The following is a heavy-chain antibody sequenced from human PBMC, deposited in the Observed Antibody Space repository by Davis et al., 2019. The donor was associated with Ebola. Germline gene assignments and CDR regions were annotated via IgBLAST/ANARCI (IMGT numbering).Heavy chain of an antibody. CDR1: GGSISSSNW. Sequence: MPSETLSLTCAVSGGSISSSNWWSWVRQPPGKGLEWIGEIYHSGSTNYNPSLKSRVTISVDKSKNQFSLKLSSVTAADTAVYYCARDRRLWFRELSPWGQGTLVTVSS. J-gene: IGHJ5*02. CDR2: IYHSGST. D-gene: IGHD3-10*01. CDR3: ARDRRLWFRELSP. V-gene: IGHV4-4*02.